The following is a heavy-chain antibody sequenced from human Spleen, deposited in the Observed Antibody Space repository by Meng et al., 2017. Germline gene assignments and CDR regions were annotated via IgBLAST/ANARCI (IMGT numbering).Heavy chain of an antibody. CDR2: INHSGST. J-gene: IGHJ5*02. V-gene: IGHV4-34*01. D-gene: IGHD6-13*01. CDR1: GGSFSGYE. CDR3: ARVCPVDSSSPSPGWFDP. Sequence: QWRLQAGAPRLLNPSETRPHTCVVSGGSFSGYEWSWIRHPPGKGLAGIGEINHSGSTNYNSSLKSRVTISVDTSKNQFSLKLSSVTAADTAVYYCARVCPVDSSSPSPGWFDPWGQGTLVTVSS.